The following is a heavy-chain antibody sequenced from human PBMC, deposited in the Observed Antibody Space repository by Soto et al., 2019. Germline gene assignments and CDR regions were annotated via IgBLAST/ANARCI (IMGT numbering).Heavy chain of an antibody. CDR2: IYYSGST. CDR1: GGSVSSGSYY. D-gene: IGHD6-13*01. Sequence: SETLSLTCTVSGGSVSSGSYYWSWIRQPPGKGLEWIGYIYYSGSTNYNPSLKSRVTISVDTSKNQFSLKLSSVTAADTAVYYCARVMLERYNSSWWKGWFDPWGQGTLVTVSS. CDR3: ARVMLERYNSSWWKGWFDP. J-gene: IGHJ5*02. V-gene: IGHV4-61*01.